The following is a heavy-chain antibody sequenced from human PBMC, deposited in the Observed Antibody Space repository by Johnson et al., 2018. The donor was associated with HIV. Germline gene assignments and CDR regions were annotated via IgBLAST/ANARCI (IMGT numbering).Heavy chain of an antibody. Sequence: VQLVESGGGLVQPGRSLRLSCAASGFMFDDYAMHWVRQAPGKGLEWVSGISWNSGSVGYADSVKGRFTISRDNSKNSLYLQMNSLRAEDTALYYCARVGDRAMIVGGTDAFDIWGQGTMVTVSS. CDR1: GFMFDDYA. J-gene: IGHJ3*02. V-gene: IGHV3-9*01. CDR3: ARVGDRAMIVGGTDAFDI. CDR2: ISWNSGSV. D-gene: IGHD3-22*01.